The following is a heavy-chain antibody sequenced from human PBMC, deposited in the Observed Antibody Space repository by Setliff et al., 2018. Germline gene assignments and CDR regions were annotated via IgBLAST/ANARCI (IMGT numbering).Heavy chain of an antibody. CDR2: INPNVDRT. CDR1: GFTFTTFY. D-gene: IGHD6-19*01. Sequence: ASVKVSCKTSGFTFTTFYIHWVRQAPGQGLEWMMMINPNVDRTTYAQKFQGRVTMTRDTSTSTVYMELRSLRSDDTAVYYCARDGAVAGFDYWGQGTLVTVSS. CDR3: ARDGAVAGFDY. J-gene: IGHJ4*02. V-gene: IGHV1-46*01.